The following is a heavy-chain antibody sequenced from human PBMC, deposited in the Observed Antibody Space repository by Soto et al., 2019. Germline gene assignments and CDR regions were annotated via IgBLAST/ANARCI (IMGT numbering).Heavy chain of an antibody. V-gene: IGHV1-69*13. J-gene: IGHJ4*02. Sequence: ASVKVSCKASGCTFSSYAISWVRQAPGQGLEWMGGIIPIFGTANYAQKFQGRVTITADESTSTAYMELSSLRSEDTAVYYCARATYGSGYDYFEYWGQGTLVIVSS. CDR3: ARATYGSGYDYFEY. CDR1: GCTFSSYA. CDR2: IIPIFGTA. D-gene: IGHD3-10*01.